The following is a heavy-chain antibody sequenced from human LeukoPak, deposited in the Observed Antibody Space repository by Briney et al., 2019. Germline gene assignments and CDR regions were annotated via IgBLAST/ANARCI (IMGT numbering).Heavy chain of an antibody. CDR1: GFTFSDYY. V-gene: IGHV3-11*04. CDR3: ARDAPYYDSSGYYYLDY. D-gene: IGHD3-22*01. J-gene: IGHJ4*02. Sequence: GGSLRLSCAASGFTFSDYYMSWIRQAPGKGLEWVSYISSSSSTIYYADSVKGRFTISRDNAKNSLYLQMNSLRAEDTAVYYCARDAPYYDSSGYYYLDYWGQGTLVTVSS. CDR2: ISSSSSTI.